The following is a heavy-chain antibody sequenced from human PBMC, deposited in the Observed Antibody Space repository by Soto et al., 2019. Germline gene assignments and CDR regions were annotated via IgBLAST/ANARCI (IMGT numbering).Heavy chain of an antibody. CDR3: AKERTRHFDY. V-gene: IGHV3-30*18. D-gene: IGHD1-1*01. J-gene: IGHJ4*02. CDR2: ISYDGNNK. Sequence: GWSPRLSCTASEFTFRCYGMHWVRQAPGKGLEWVAVISYDGNNKYYADSVKGRLTISRDNSKNTVSLQMNSLRVEDTAVYYCAKERTRHFDYWGQGVPVTVSS. CDR1: EFTFRCYG.